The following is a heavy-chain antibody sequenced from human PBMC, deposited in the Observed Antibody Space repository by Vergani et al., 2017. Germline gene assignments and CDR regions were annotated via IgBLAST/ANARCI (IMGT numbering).Heavy chain of an antibody. CDR2: INAGNGNT. J-gene: IGHJ4*02. Sequence: QVQLVQSGAEVKKPGASVKVSCKASGYTFTSYAMHWVRQAPGQRLEWMGWINAGNGNTKYSQKFQGRVTITRDTSASTAYMELSSLRSEDTAVYYCARGDYGILTGYRYWGQGTLVTVSA. CDR1: GYTFTSYA. V-gene: IGHV1-3*01. D-gene: IGHD3-9*01. CDR3: ARGDYGILTGYRY.